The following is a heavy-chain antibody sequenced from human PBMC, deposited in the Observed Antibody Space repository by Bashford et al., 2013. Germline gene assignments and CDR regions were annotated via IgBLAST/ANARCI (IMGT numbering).Heavy chain of an antibody. V-gene: IGHV3-23*01. CDR3: AKDLSKNTRTFDS. J-gene: IGHJ4*01. Sequence: GSVTTPPVHASWYFLPFASYHIDVVRQARGKGLEWVSAISGSSGSTYFADSVKGRFTISRDNSKNTLSLQLNRLRAEDTAIYYCAKDLSKNTRTFDSWGHGTLVTVSS. CDR1: WYFLPFASYH. CDR2: ISGSSGST.